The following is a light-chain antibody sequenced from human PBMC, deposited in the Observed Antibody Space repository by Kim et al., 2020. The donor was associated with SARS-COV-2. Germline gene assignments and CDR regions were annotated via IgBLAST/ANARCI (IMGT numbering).Light chain of an antibody. J-gene: IGKJ1*01. CDR1: QSVGTY. CDR2: GAS. V-gene: IGKV3-20*01. CDR3: QRYSSSSWT. Sequence: WAPGEGATLSCRASQSVGTYLAWYQQQPGQAPRLLIYGASTRSTGIPDRFSGSGSGTDFTLTIGRLEPEDFAVYYCQRYSSSSWTFGPGTKVDIK.